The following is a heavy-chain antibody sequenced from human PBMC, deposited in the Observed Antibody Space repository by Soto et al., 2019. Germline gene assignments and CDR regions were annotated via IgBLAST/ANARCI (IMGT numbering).Heavy chain of an antibody. V-gene: IGHV2-5*01. D-gene: IGHD6-19*01. CDR3: AHSNSSAPNDC. CDR1: GFSLTTYGVG. CDR2: IYWNDDK. J-gene: IGHJ4*02. Sequence: QITLKESGPTLVRPTQTLTLTCAFSGFSLTTYGVGVGWIRQPPGKALEWLALIYWNDDKRYSPSLKSRLTITKDTSKSQVVLTMTNMDPVDTATYYCAHSNSSAPNDCWGQGTLVTVSS.